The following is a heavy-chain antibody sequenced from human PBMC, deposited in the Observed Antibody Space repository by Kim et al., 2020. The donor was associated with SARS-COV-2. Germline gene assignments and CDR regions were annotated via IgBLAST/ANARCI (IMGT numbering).Heavy chain of an antibody. D-gene: IGHD5-18*01. V-gene: IGHV3-30*18. CDR2: ISYDGSNK. CDR1: GFTFSSYG. J-gene: IGHJ6*01. Sequence: GGSLRLSCAASGFTFSSYGMHWVRQAPGKGLEWVAVISYDGSNKYYADSVKGRFTISRDNSKNTLYLQMNSLRAEDTAVHYCAKDPQRGYSYGWTYYYYG. CDR3: AKDPQRGYSYGWTYYYYG.